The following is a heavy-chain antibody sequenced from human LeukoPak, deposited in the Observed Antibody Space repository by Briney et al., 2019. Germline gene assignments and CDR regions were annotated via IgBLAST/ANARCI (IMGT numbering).Heavy chain of an antibody. CDR2: IKQDGSEK. CDR1: GFTFSSYW. Sequence: GGSLRLSCAASGFTFSSYWMSWVRQAPGKGLGWVANIKQDGSEKYYVDSVKGRFTISRDNAKNSLYLQMNSLRAEDTAVYYCARGWAPGFAPLSPPYYFDYWGQGTLVTVSS. J-gene: IGHJ4*02. V-gene: IGHV3-7*01. D-gene: IGHD5-24*01. CDR3: ARGWAPGFAPLSPPYYFDY.